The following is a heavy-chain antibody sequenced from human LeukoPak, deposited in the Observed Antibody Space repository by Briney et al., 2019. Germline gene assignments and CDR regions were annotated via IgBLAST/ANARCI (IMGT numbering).Heavy chain of an antibody. Sequence: GGSLRLSCAASGFTFNNYGMHWVRQAPGKGLEWVAVISYDGRNKHYPDSVKGRLTISRDISTDTLWLQMDSLRTEDTAVYYCAKGPLRGTAAAIDYWGQGTLVTVSS. CDR3: AKGPLRGTAAAIDY. CDR2: ISYDGRNK. D-gene: IGHD2-2*01. CDR1: GFTFNNYG. J-gene: IGHJ4*02. V-gene: IGHV3-30*18.